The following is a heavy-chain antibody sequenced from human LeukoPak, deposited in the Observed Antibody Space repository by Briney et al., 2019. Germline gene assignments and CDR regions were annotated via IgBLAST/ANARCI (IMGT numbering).Heavy chain of an antibody. CDR3: ARSGYSYSFPRSFPLNFDY. CDR1: GGTFSSYA. J-gene: IGHJ4*02. CDR2: IVPIFGTA. D-gene: IGHD5-18*01. V-gene: IGHV1-69*13. Sequence: ASVKVSCKASGGTFSSYAISWVRQAPGQGLEWMGGIVPIFGTANYAQKFQGRVTITADESTSTAYMELSSLRSEDTAVYYCARSGYSYSFPRSFPLNFDYWGQGTLVTVSS.